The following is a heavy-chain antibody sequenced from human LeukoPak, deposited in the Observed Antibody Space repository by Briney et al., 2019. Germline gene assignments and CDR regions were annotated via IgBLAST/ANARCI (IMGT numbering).Heavy chain of an antibody. CDR3: TTIASGYDWTSFDY. Sequence: GGSLRLSCAASGFTFSNAWMSWDRQAPGKGLEWVGRIKSKTDGGTTDYAAPVKGRFTISRDDSKNTLYLQMNSLKTEDTAVYYCTTIASGYDWTSFDYWGQGTLVTVSS. CDR1: GFTFSNAW. V-gene: IGHV3-15*01. J-gene: IGHJ4*02. CDR2: IKSKTDGGTT. D-gene: IGHD5-12*01.